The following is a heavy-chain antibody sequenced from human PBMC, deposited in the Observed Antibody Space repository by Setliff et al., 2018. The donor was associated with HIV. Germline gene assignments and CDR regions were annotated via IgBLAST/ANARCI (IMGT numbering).Heavy chain of an antibody. CDR1: GYTISSYG. V-gene: IGHV1-18*01. J-gene: IGHJ3*01. CDR2: ISGYNGNT. D-gene: IGHD6-19*01. CDR3: ARVPYRSAWFSGGHDAFDV. Sequence: GASVKVSCKASGYTISSYGISWVRQAPGQGLEWMGWISGYNGNTKYVQKLQGRVTMTTDTSTRTVYMELRSLRHDDTAEYFCARVPYRSAWFSGGHDAFDVWGQGTMVTVSS.